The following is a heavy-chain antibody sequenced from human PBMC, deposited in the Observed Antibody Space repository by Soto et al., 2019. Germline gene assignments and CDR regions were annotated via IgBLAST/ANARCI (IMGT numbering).Heavy chain of an antibody. D-gene: IGHD2-21*01. CDR3: AIFRGPSYSYYSMDV. CDR1: GFTFGSYA. Sequence: EVQLLESGGGLVQPGGSLRLSCAASGFTFGSYAMNWLRQAPGRGLECVSFISGSGRTTYYADSVKGRFTVSRDNSKNTLYLHMNSLRAEDTALYYCAIFRGPSYSYYSMDVWGKGTTVTVSS. CDR2: ISGSGRTT. J-gene: IGHJ6*03. V-gene: IGHV3-23*01.